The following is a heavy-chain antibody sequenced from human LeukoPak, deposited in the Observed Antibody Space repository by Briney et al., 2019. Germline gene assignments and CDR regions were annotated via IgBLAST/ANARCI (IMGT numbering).Heavy chain of an antibody. J-gene: IGHJ5*02. V-gene: IGHV4-38-2*02. Sequence: SETLSLTCTVSGYSISSGYYWGWIRQPPGKGLEWIGSIYHSGSTYYNPSLKSRVTISVDTSKNQFSLKLSSVTAADTAVYYCARGPFRYYDILTGYTGDWFDPWGQGTLVTVSS. CDR3: ARGPFRYYDILTGYTGDWFDP. D-gene: IGHD3-9*01. CDR1: GYSISSGYY. CDR2: IYHSGST.